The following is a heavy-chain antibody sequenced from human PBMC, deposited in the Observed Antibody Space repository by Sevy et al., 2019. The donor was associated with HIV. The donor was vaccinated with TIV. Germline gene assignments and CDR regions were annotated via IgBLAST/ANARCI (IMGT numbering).Heavy chain of an antibody. J-gene: IGHJ4*02. Sequence: GGSLRLSCATSEFTFNNYALHWVRQAPGKGLEWVAVIPDDGNNIYYADSVKGRFTISRDNSKSTLFLQMNSLRAEDTAVYYCARGGFSSSWSLGNYFDYWGQGTLVTVSS. V-gene: IGHV3-30*04. CDR3: ARGGFSSSWSLGNYFDY. CDR2: IPDDGNNI. D-gene: IGHD6-13*01. CDR1: EFTFNNYA.